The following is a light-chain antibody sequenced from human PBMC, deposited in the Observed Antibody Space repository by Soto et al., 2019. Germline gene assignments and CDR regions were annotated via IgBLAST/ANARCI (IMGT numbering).Light chain of an antibody. V-gene: IGKV3-11*01. CDR2: DAS. Sequence: EIVLTNSPCTLSLSPGETATLSFRASLSVANFLAWYQQKPGQAPRLLIFDASNRATGVPPRFSGSGSGTEFTLTISSLQSEDFAVYYCQQYNNWWTFGQGTKVDI. J-gene: IGKJ1*01. CDR1: LSVANF. CDR3: QQYNNWWT.